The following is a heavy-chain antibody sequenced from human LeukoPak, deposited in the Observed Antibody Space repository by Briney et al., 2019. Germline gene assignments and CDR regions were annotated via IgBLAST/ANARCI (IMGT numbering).Heavy chain of an antibody. CDR3: ARDGTYHYGMDV. Sequence: SETLSLTCTVSGGSISSYYWNWIRQPPGKGLEWIGNVFYTGSTNYNPSLKSRVTILVDTSKNQFSLKLSSVTAADTAVYFCARDGTYHYGMDVWGPGTTVTVS. D-gene: IGHD3-16*02. CDR2: VFYTGST. J-gene: IGHJ6*02. CDR1: GGSISSYY. V-gene: IGHV4-59*01.